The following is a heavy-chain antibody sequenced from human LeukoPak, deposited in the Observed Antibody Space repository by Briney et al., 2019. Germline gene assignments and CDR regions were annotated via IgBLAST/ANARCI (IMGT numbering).Heavy chain of an antibody. CDR1: GFTFSNYW. D-gene: IGHD3-22*01. Sequence: GGSLRLSCAASGFTFSNYWMSWVRHAPGKGLVWVSRINSDGSSRHYADSVKGRFTISRDNAKNTLHLQMTSPRAEDTAVYYCARGGPDSSDYSSLFDYWGRGILVTVSS. CDR3: ARGGPDSSDYSSLFDY. J-gene: IGHJ4*02. V-gene: IGHV3-74*01. CDR2: INSDGSSR.